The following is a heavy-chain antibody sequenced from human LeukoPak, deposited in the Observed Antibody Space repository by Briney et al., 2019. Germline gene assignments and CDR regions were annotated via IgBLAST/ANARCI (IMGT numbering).Heavy chain of an antibody. CDR2: IYYSGST. CDR3: ARGRYCSGGSCYSWRYWFDP. D-gene: IGHD2-15*01. J-gene: IGHJ5*02. V-gene: IGHV4-59*01. Sequence: SETLSLTCTVSGGSISSYYWSWIRQPPGKGLEWIGYIYYSGSTNYKSSLKSRVTISVDTSKNQFSLKLSFVTAADTAVYYCARGRYCSGGSCYSWRYWFDPWGQGTLVTVSS. CDR1: GGSISSYY.